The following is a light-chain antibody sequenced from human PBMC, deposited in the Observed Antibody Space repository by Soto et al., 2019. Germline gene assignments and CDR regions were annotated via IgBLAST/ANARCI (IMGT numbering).Light chain of an antibody. CDR3: QQVNTYPLT. CDR1: QGISSY. Sequence: DIQLTQSPSSLSASVGDRVTITCRASQGISSYLAWYQQEPGKAPKLLIYAASTLQSGVASRFSGSGSGTEFPVTISSLQHEDFATYYCQQVNTYPLTFGGGTKVEIK. V-gene: IGKV1-9*01. J-gene: IGKJ4*01. CDR2: AAS.